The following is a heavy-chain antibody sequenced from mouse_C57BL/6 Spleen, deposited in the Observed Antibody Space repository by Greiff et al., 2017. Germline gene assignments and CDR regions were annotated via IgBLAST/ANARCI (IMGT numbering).Heavy chain of an antibody. V-gene: IGHV1-15*01. CDR2: IDPETGGT. J-gene: IGHJ3*01. CDR1: GYTFTDYE. Sequence: VQLQQSGAELVRPGASVTLSCKASGYTFTDYEMHWVKQTPVHGLEWIGAIDPETGGTAYNQKFKGKAILTADKSSSTAYMELRSLPSEDSAVYYCTRPCDCDLAYWGQGTLVTVSA. CDR3: TRPCDCDLAY. D-gene: IGHD2-4*01.